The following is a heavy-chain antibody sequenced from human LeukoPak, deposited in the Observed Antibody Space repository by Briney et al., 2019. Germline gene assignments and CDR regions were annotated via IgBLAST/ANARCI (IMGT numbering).Heavy chain of an antibody. V-gene: IGHV1-2*02. D-gene: IGHD3-10*01. CDR3: ARNGRPLWFGELLPNWFDH. CDR2: INSNNCGT. Sequence: ASVKDSCKASGYTFTCYYMHWVRQAPGQGLEGMGLINSNNCGTNYEQKFQGRVTVTRDTSISTAYMELSRLRSDDTAVYYCARNGRPLWFGELLPNWFDHWGQGTLVTVSS. CDR1: GYTFTCYY. J-gene: IGHJ5*02.